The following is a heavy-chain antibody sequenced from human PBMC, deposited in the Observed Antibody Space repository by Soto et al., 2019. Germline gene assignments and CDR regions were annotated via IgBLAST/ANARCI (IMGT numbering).Heavy chain of an antibody. CDR1: GGSISSYY. V-gene: IGHV4-59*01. CDR3: ARGMCKGYCTTGWFDP. D-gene: IGHD2-8*01. CDR2: IYYSGST. Sequence: QVQLQESGPGLVKPSETLSLTCTVSGGSISSYYWSWIRQPPGKGLEWIGYIYYSGSTNYNPSLKSRVTISVDTSKNQFSLKLSSVTAADTAVYYCARGMCKGYCTTGWFDPWGQGTLVTVSS. J-gene: IGHJ5*02.